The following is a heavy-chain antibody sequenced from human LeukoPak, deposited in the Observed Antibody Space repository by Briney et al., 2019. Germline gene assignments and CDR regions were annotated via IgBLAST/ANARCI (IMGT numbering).Heavy chain of an antibody. CDR1: GGSFSGYY. Sequence: SETLSLTCAVYGGSFSGYYWSWIRQPPGKGLEWIGEINHSGSTNYNPSLKSRVTMSVDTSKNQFSLKLSSVTAADTAVYYCARGRVGYSYGYLYFDYWGQGTLVTVSS. J-gene: IGHJ4*02. CDR2: INHSGST. V-gene: IGHV4-34*01. CDR3: ARGRVGYSYGYLYFDY. D-gene: IGHD5-18*01.